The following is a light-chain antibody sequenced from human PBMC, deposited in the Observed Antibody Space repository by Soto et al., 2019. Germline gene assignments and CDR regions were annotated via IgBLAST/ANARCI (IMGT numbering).Light chain of an antibody. CDR2: GAS. V-gene: IGKV3-15*01. J-gene: IGKJ3*01. CDR3: QQYNNWPFT. CDR1: QSVNSN. Sequence: EIMITHSPVTLSVSPGERATLSCRASQSVNSNLAWYQQKPGQAPRLLIYGASTRATGIPASFIGNGSGTEFTLTASSLQPEDFAVYYCQQYNNWPFTFGPGTKVDIK.